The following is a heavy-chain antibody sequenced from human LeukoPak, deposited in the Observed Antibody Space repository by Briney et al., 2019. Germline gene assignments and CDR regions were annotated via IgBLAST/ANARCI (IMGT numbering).Heavy chain of an antibody. CDR1: GYSISSGYF. J-gene: IGHJ4*02. CDR3: ARLSSGQWNDFHY. CDR2: INHAGSS. V-gene: IGHV4-38-2*02. Sequence: SETLSLTCTVSGYSISSGYFWAWIRQPPGMGLEWIGNINHAGSSYYSPSLKSRLTISVNTSTNQFSLKLTSVTAADTAIYYCARLSSGQWNDFHYWGQGTLVTVSS. D-gene: IGHD6-19*01.